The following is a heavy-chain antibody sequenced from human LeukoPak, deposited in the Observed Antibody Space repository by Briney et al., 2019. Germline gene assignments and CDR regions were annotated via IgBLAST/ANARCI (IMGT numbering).Heavy chain of an antibody. Sequence: SETLSLTCVVSGGSINNYYWSWIRQPPGKGLEWIAYIYSSGNTNYNPSFKSRVTVSVDTSKNQLSLRLTSVAAADTAIYYCARQPSATAAFDIWGQGTMVSVSS. J-gene: IGHJ3*02. CDR2: IYSSGNT. V-gene: IGHV4-59*08. CDR3: ARQPSATAAFDI. CDR1: GGSINNYY. D-gene: IGHD5-18*01.